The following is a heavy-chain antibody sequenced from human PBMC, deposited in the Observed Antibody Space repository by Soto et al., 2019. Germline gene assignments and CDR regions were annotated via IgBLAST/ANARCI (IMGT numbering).Heavy chain of an antibody. CDR1: GFTFSDYY. V-gene: IGHV3-11*01. D-gene: IGHD1-26*01. CDR2: ISSSGSTI. CDR3: ARITQRYSGSSYFDP. Sequence: GGSLRLSCAASGFTFSDYYMSWIRQAPGKGLEWVSYISSSGSTIYYADSVKGRFTISRDNAKNSLYLQMNSLRAEDTAVYYCARITQRYSGSSYFDPWGQGTLVTVSS. J-gene: IGHJ5*02.